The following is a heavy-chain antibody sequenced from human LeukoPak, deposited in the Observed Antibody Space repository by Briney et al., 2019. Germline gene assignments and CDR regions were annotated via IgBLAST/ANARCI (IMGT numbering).Heavy chain of an antibody. Sequence: PSETLSLTCTVSGGSISSYYWSWSREPAGKGLEWIGRIYTSGSTNYNPSLKSQVTMSVDTSKNQFSLKLSSVTAADTAVYYCARGITMVRGVTDAFDIWGQGTMVTVSS. D-gene: IGHD3-10*01. J-gene: IGHJ3*02. CDR1: GGSISSYY. CDR3: ARGITMVRGVTDAFDI. CDR2: IYTSGST. V-gene: IGHV4-4*07.